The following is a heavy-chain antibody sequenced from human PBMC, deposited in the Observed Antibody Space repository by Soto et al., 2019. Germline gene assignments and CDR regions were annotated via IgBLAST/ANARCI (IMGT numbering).Heavy chain of an antibody. CDR1: GGTFSSYT. CDR3: TSGAGYLDY. D-gene: IGHD6-19*01. V-gene: IGHV1-69*02. Sequence: QVQLVQSGAEVKKPGSSVKVSCKASGGTFSSYTISWVRQAPGQGLEWMGRIIPILGIANYAQKFQGRVTXLADKSTSTAYMELSSLRSEDTAVYYCTSGAGYLDYWGQGTLVTVSS. CDR2: IIPILGIA. J-gene: IGHJ4*02.